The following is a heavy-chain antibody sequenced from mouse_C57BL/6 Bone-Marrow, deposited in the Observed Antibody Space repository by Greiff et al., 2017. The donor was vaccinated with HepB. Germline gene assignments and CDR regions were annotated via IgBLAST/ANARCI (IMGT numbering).Heavy chain of an antibody. Sequence: VQLQQSGAELVRPGASVKLSCTASGFNIKDDYMHWVKQRPEQGLEWIGWIDPENGDTEYASKFQGKATITADTSSNTAYLPLSSLTSEDTAVYYCTQTGTGGFAYWGQGTLVTVSA. CDR3: TQTGTGGFAY. V-gene: IGHV14-4*01. J-gene: IGHJ3*01. CDR2: IDPENGDT. CDR1: GFNIKDDY. D-gene: IGHD4-1*01.